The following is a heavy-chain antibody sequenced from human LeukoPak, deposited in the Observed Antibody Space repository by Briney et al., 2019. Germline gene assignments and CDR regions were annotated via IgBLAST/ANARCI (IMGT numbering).Heavy chain of an antibody. CDR2: ISGSGGST. Sequence: PGGSLRLSCAASGFTFSSYAMSWVRQAPAKGLEWVSAISGSGGSTYYADSVKGRFTISRDNSKNTLYLQMNSLRAEDTAVYYCAKLSGSYYSGPFDYWGQGTLVTVSS. D-gene: IGHD1-26*01. V-gene: IGHV3-23*01. J-gene: IGHJ4*02. CDR1: GFTFSSYA. CDR3: AKLSGSYYSGPFDY.